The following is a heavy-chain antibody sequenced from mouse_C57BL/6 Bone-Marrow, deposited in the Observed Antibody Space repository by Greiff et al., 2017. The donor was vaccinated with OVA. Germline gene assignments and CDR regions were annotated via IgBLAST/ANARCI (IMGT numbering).Heavy chain of an antibody. CDR1: GYTFTSYW. CDR2: IYPGSGST. CDR3: ARSGYGSSYGYFDY. D-gene: IGHD1-1*01. Sequence: QVQLQQPGAELVKPGASVKMSCKASGYTFTSYWITWVKQRPGQGLEWIGDIYPGSGSTNYNEKFKRKATLTVDTSSSTAYMQLSSLTSEDSAVYYCARSGYGSSYGYFDYWGQGTTLTVSS. V-gene: IGHV1-55*01. J-gene: IGHJ2*01.